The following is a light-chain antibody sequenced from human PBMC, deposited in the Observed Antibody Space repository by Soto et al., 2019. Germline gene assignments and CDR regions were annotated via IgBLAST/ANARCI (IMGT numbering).Light chain of an antibody. CDR2: EVT. CDR3: SSYVSGNIHV. J-gene: IGLJ1*01. Sequence: QSVLTQPPSASGSPGQSVTISCTGTSSDVGGYNYVSWYQQHPGKAPKIMIYEVTKRPSGVPDRFSGSKSGNTASLTVSGLQAEDEADYYCSSYVSGNIHVFGTVTKVTVL. V-gene: IGLV2-8*01. CDR1: SSDVGGYNY.